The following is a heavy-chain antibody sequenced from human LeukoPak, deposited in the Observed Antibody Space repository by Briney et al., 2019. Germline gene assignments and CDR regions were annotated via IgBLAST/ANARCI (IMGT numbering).Heavy chain of an antibody. CDR1: GGTFSSYA. CDR2: ISAYNGNT. CDR3: ARDLSRYYYYYMDV. J-gene: IGHJ6*03. V-gene: IGHV1-18*01. D-gene: IGHD3-16*02. Sequence: GSSVKVSCKASGGTFSSYAISWVRQAPGQGLEWMGWISAYNGNTNYAQKLQGRVTMTTDTSTSTAYMELRSLRSDDTAVYYCARDLSRYYYYYMDVWGKGTTVTISS.